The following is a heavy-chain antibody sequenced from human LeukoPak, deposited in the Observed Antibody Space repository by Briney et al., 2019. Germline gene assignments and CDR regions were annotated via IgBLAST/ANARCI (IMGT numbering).Heavy chain of an antibody. CDR3: ARVTPRMIVVVVAANYYFDY. J-gene: IGHJ4*02. D-gene: IGHD2-15*01. V-gene: IGHV1-2*02. CDR2: INPNSGGT. Sequence: ASVKVSCKASGYTFTGYYMHWVRQAPGQGLEWMGWINPNSGGTNCAQKFQGRVTMTRDTSISTAYMELSRLRSDDTAVYYCARVTPRMIVVVVAANYYFDYWGQGTLVTVSS. CDR1: GYTFTGYY.